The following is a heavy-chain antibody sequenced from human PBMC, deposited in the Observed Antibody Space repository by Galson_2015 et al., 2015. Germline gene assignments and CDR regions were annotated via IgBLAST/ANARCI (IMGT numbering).Heavy chain of an antibody. J-gene: IGHJ4*02. D-gene: IGHD2-2*01. Sequence: SLRLSCAASGFTFSSYGMHWVRQAPGKGLEWVAVISYDGSNKYYADSVKGRFTISRDNSKNTLYLQMNSLRAEDTAVYYCAKERMARPIYCSSVDYWGQGTLVTVSS. V-gene: IGHV3-30*18. CDR2: ISYDGSNK. CDR3: AKERMARPIYCSSVDY. CDR1: GFTFSSYG.